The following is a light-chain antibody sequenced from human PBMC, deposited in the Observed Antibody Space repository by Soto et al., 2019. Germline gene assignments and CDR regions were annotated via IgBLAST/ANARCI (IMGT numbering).Light chain of an antibody. Sequence: QSALTQPRSVSGSPGQSATISCTGTSSDVGGYDFVSWYQQHPGKAPKLMIYDVSKRPSGVPDRFSGSKSANSASLTISGLQAEDEALYYCCSYAGSYNLGVFGGGTKLTVL. CDR3: CSYAGSYNLGV. V-gene: IGLV2-11*01. J-gene: IGLJ3*02. CDR1: SSDVGGYDF. CDR2: DVS.